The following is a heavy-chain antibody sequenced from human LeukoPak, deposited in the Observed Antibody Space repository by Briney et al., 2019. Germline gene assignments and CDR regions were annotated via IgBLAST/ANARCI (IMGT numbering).Heavy chain of an antibody. CDR3: ARMGKSGYPLGFDY. Sequence: GASVKVSCKASGYTFPSYFMHWVRQAPGQGLEWMGIISPTGGSTTYAQKFQGRVTMTRDTSTSTVYMELRSLRSDDTAVYYCARMGKSGYPLGFDYWGQGTLVTVSS. CDR2: ISPTGGST. J-gene: IGHJ4*02. D-gene: IGHD5-12*01. CDR1: GYTFPSYF. V-gene: IGHV1-46*01.